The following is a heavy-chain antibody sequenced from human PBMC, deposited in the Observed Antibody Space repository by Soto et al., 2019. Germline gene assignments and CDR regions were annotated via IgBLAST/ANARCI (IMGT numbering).Heavy chain of an antibody. Sequence: GEALNISFECSGYIFTSYWIGWVRQMPGKGLEWMGIIYPGDSDTRYSPSFQGQVTISADKSISTAYLQWSSLKASDTAMYYCASFHYYYYGMDVWGQGTTVTVSS. J-gene: IGHJ6*02. CDR2: IYPGDSDT. CDR1: GYIFTSYW. CDR3: ASFHYYYYGMDV. V-gene: IGHV5-51*01.